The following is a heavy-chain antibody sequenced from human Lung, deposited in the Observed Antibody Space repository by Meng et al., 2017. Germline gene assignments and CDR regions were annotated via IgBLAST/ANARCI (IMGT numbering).Heavy chain of an antibody. D-gene: IGHD4-17*01. Sequence: EVQLVGSGGGLVQPGGSLRLSCAASGFTFSTHWMHWVRQAPGKGLERVSRITGDGSSTIYADSVQGRFTMSRDNAKNTLSLQMNSLRAEDTAVYYCARGGVTTDDWGQGTLVTVSS. J-gene: IGHJ4*02. CDR1: GFTFSTHW. V-gene: IGHV3-74*01. CDR2: ITGDGSST. CDR3: ARGGVTTDD.